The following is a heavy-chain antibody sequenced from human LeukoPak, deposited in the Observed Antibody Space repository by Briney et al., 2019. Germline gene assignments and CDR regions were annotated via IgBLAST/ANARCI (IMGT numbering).Heavy chain of an antibody. J-gene: IGHJ4*02. CDR3: AKAGVVVDTTMPKTFLDY. Sequence: GGYLRLSCAASGFAFSSYAMSWVRQAPGKGLEWVSAISGSGGSTYYADSVKGRFTISRDNSKNTLYLQMNSLRAEDTAVYYCAKAGVVVDTTMPKTFLDYWGQGTLVTVSS. D-gene: IGHD5-18*01. CDR1: GFAFSSYA. V-gene: IGHV3-23*01. CDR2: ISGSGGST.